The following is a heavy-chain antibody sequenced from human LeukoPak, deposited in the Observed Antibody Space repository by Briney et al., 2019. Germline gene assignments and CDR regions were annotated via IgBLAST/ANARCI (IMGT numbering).Heavy chain of an antibody. V-gene: IGHV1-2*02. D-gene: IGHD2-2*01. CDR3: ARVGLGYCSSTSCYDY. CDR1: GYTFTGYY. CDR2: VNPNSGGT. Sequence: ASVKVSCKASGYTFTGYYMHWVRQATGQGLEWMGWVNPNSGGTNYAQKFQGRVTMTRDTSISTAYMELSRLRSDDTAVYYCARVGLGYCSSTSCYDYWGQGALVTVSS. J-gene: IGHJ4*02.